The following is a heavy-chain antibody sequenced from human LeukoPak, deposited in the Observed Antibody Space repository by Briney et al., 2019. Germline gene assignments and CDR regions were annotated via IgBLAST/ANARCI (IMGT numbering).Heavy chain of an antibody. CDR2: ISSSGSTI. V-gene: IGHV3-11*01. CDR3: AGAYDILTGYDFDY. CDR1: GFTFSDYY. J-gene: IGHJ4*02. D-gene: IGHD3-9*01. Sequence: GGSLRLSCAASGFTFSDYYMSWIRQAPGKGLEWVSYISSSGSTIYYADSVKGRFTISRDNAKNSLYLQMSSLRAEDTAVYYCAGAYDILTGYDFDYWGQGTLVTVSS.